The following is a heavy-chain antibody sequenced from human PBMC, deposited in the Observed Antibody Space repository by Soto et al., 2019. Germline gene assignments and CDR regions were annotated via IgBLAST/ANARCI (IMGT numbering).Heavy chain of an antibody. CDR1: GFTFSSYG. V-gene: IGHV3-30*18. Sequence: GGSLRLSCAASGFTFSSYGMHWVRQAPGKGLEWVAVISYDGSNKYYADSVKGRFTISRDNSKNTLYLQMNSLRAEDTAVYYCAKSKYDSSGYIYYYYGMDVWGQGTTVTVSS. CDR3: AKSKYDSSGYIYYYYGMDV. CDR2: ISYDGSNK. J-gene: IGHJ6*02. D-gene: IGHD3-22*01.